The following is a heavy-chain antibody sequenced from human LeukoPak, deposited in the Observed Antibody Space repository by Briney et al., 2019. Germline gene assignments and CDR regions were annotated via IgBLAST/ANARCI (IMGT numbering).Heavy chain of an antibody. CDR3: ARHKLKVHWFDP. CDR2: IYYSGST. CDR1: GGSISSYY. V-gene: IGHV4-59*08. Sequence: KPSEALSLTCTVPGGSISSYYWSWIRQPPGKGLGWIGYIYYSGSTNYNPSLKSRVTISVDTSKNQFSPKLSSVTAADTAVYYCARHKLKVHWFDPWGQGTLVTVSS. J-gene: IGHJ5*02. D-gene: IGHD1-26*01.